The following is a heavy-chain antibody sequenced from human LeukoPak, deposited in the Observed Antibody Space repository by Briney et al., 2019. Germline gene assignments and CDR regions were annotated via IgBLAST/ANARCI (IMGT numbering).Heavy chain of an antibody. D-gene: IGHD3-3*01. CDR1: GGTFSSYA. J-gene: IGHJ5*02. Sequence: ASVKVSCKASGGTFSSYAISWVRQAPGQGLEWMGRIIPMSGTANYAQKFQGRVTISTDESTSTAYMELSSLRSEDTAVYYCARERGTIFGVVIIAAITGWFDPWGQGTLVTVSS. CDR2: IIPMSGTA. CDR3: ARERGTIFGVVIIAAITGWFDP. V-gene: IGHV1-69*05.